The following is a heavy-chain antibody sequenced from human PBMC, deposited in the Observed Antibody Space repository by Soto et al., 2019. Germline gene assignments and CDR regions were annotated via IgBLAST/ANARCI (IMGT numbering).Heavy chain of an antibody. CDR3: ATLSVEMATIMAFDI. V-gene: IGHV3-30*03. Sequence: QVQLVESGGGVVQPGRSLRLSCAASGFTFSSYGMHWVRQAPGKGLEWVAVISYDGSNKYYADSVKGRFTISRDNSKNTLYLQMNSLRAEDTAVYYCATLSVEMATIMAFDIWGQGTMVTVSS. CDR2: ISYDGSNK. CDR1: GFTFSSYG. D-gene: IGHD5-12*01. J-gene: IGHJ3*02.